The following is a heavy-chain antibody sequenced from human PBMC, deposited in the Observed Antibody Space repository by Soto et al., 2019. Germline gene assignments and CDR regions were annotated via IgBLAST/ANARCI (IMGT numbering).Heavy chain of an antibody. J-gene: IGHJ4*02. D-gene: IGHD6-19*01. CDR1: VFTFSSYS. V-gene: IGHV3-48*01. Sequence: EVQLVESGGGLVQPGGSLRLSCAASVFTFSSYSMNWVRQAPGKGLEWVSYISSGSSTIYYADSVKGRVTISRDNAKNSLYLQMNSLRAEDTAVYSCARVYGIPVAGTLGFRGQGTLVTVYS. CDR3: ARVYGIPVAGTLGF. CDR2: ISSGSSTI.